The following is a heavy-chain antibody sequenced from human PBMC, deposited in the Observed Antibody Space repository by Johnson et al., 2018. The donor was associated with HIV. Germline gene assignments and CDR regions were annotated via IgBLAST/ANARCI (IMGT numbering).Heavy chain of an antibody. CDR1: GFTFSSYD. CDR2: ISYDGSNK. D-gene: IGHD6-13*01. Sequence: QVQLVESGGGVVQPGRSLRLSCVGSGFTFSSYDMHWVRQAPGKGMDWVALISYDGSNKYYADSVKGRFNISRDNSKNALYLQMSSLRPEDTAVYYCARDRFYSSSWEGAADAFEIWGQGTMVTVSS. V-gene: IGHV3-30*03. J-gene: IGHJ3*02. CDR3: ARDRFYSSSWEGAADAFEI.